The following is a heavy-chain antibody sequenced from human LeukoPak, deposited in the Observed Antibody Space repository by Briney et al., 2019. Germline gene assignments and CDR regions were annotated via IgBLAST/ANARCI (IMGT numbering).Heavy chain of an antibody. J-gene: IGHJ4*02. Sequence: SETLSLTCAVYGGSFSGYYWSWIRQPPGKGLEWIGEINHSGSTNYNPSLKSRVTISVDTSKNQFSLKLSSVTAADTAVYYCARGGLWFGELSIDYWGQGTLVTVSS. V-gene: IGHV4-34*01. CDR3: ARGGLWFGELSIDY. CDR1: GGSFSGYY. D-gene: IGHD3-10*01. CDR2: INHSGST.